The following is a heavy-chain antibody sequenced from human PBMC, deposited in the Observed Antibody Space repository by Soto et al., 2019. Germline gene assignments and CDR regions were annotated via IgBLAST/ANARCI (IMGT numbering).Heavy chain of an antibody. CDR3: ARSIQDVIGVDGPKDIWFDP. J-gene: IGHJ5*02. CDR2: IIPILDVA. D-gene: IGHD6-19*01. V-gene: IGHV1-69*02. Sequence: SVNVSCKTSGGTFRTYTINWVRQAPGQGLEWMGRIIPILDVANYAQKFQGRVTITADKSTSTAHMELRSLRSEDTAVYYCARSIQDVIGVDGPKDIWFDPWGQGTLVTVSS. CDR1: GGTFRTYT.